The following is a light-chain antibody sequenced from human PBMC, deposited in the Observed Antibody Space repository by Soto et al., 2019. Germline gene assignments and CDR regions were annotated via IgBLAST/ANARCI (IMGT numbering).Light chain of an antibody. CDR2: EVN. Sequence: QSALTQPASVSGSPGQSITISCTGTISNVGSYHLVSWYQQHPGKAPKLIIYEVNKRPSGVSNRFSGSKSGNTASMTISGLQTEDEADYYCYSYGGVRVFCGGTTLTVL. CDR3: YSYGGVRV. J-gene: IGLJ3*02. CDR1: ISNVGSYHL. V-gene: IGLV2-23*02.